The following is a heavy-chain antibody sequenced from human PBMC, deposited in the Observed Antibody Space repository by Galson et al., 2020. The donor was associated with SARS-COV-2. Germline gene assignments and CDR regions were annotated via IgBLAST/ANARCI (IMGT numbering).Heavy chain of an antibody. Sequence: CAASGFTFSSYGMHWVRQAPGKGLEWVAVISYDGSNKYYADSVKGRFTISRDNSKNTLYLQMNSLRAEDTAVYYCAKGGYYDYVWGSYQETQNIDYWGQGTLVTVSS. D-gene: IGHD3-16*02. CDR1: GFTFSSYG. CDR3: AKGGYYDYVWGSYQETQNIDY. CDR2: ISYDGSNK. J-gene: IGHJ4*02. V-gene: IGHV3-30*18.